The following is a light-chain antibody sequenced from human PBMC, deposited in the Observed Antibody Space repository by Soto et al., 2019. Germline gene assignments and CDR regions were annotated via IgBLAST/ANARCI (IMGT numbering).Light chain of an antibody. CDR2: AAS. J-gene: IGKJ2*02. CDR3: LQGHDYQWT. V-gene: IGKV1-6*01. CDR1: QGYN. Sequence: AIQVTQSPSSLSASVGDRVTITCRATQGYNLGWYQQKPGKAPKLLIYAASDLQAEVPSRFSGSGSGTDFTLTISSLQAEDFATYYCLQGHDYQWTFGQGTKVDIK.